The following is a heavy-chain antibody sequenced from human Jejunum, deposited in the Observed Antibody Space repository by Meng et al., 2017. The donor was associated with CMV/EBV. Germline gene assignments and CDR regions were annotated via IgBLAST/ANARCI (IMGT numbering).Heavy chain of an antibody. CDR3: AKDQHDKALDH. J-gene: IGHJ4*02. CDR2: IRYDGGNK. CDR1: GFTFSSYG. Sequence: CVVSGFTFSSYGMHWVRQAPGKGLEWVAFIRYDGGNKYYVDSVKGRFTISRDNSKNTLYLQMNSLRAEDTAVYHCAKDQHDKALDHWGQGTLVTVSS. D-gene: IGHD1-1*01. V-gene: IGHV3-30*02.